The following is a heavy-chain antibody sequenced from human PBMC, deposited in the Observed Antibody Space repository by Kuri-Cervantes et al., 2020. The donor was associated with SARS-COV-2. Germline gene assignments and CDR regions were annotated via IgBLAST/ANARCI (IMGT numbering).Heavy chain of an antibody. D-gene: IGHD3-10*01. Sequence: ESLKISCTVSGDSITIYYRSWIRQSPGKGLEWIGYISETGGTNYNPSLKSRVTMSVDISKNQFSLKMNSVNAADTAVYYCARGTTPVYVSGPLWFHLDLWGQGTLVTVSS. CDR3: ARGTTPVYVSGPLWFHLDL. V-gene: IGHV4-59*01. J-gene: IGHJ5*02. CDR1: GDSITIYY. CDR2: ISETGGT.